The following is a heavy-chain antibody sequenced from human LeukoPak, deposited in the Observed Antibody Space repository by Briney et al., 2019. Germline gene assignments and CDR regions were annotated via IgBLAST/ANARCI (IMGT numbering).Heavy chain of an antibody. CDR1: GYTFTSYA. Sequence: ASVKVSCKASGYTFTSYAMHWVRQAPGQRLEWTGWINAGNGNTKYSQKFQGRVTITRDTSASTAYMELSSLRSEDTAVYYCARTNYYGSGSYYSPGGYYGMDVWGKGTTVTVSS. CDR2: INAGNGNT. CDR3: ARTNYYGSGSYYSPGGYYGMDV. V-gene: IGHV1-3*01. D-gene: IGHD3-10*01. J-gene: IGHJ6*04.